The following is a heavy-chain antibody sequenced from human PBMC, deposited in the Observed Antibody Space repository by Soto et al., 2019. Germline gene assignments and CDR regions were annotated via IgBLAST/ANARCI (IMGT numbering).Heavy chain of an antibody. CDR2: ISYDGSNK. D-gene: IGHD3-10*01. CDR3: AKDLGGSGD. CDR1: GFTFSSYG. J-gene: IGHJ4*02. V-gene: IGHV3-30*18. Sequence: PGGSLRLSCAASGFTFSSYGMHWVRQAPGKGLEWVAVISYDGSNKYYADSVKGRFTISRDNSKNTLYLQMNSLRAEDTAVYYCAKDLGGSGDWGQGTLVTVSS.